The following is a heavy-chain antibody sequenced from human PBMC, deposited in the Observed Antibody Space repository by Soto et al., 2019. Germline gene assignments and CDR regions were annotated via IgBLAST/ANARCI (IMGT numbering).Heavy chain of an antibody. CDR3: ARGSVLMVYAIPSYLDLDY. J-gene: IGHJ4*02. CDR2: ISSSSSTI. Sequence: GGSLRLSCAASGFTFSSYSMNWVRQAPGKGLEWVSYISSSSSTIYYADSVKGRFTISRDNAKNSLYLQMNSLRAEDTAVYYCARGSVLMVYAIPSYLDLDYWGQGTLVTVSS. V-gene: IGHV3-48*01. D-gene: IGHD2-8*01. CDR1: GFTFSSYS.